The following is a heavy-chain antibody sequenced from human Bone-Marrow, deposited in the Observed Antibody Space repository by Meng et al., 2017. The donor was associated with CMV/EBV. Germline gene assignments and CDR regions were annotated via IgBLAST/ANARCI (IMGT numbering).Heavy chain of an antibody. V-gene: IGHV1-8*03. J-gene: IGHJ5*02. CDR2: MNPNSGNT. CDR3: ARSRPVQRPRRWFDP. CDR1: GYTFTSYD. D-gene: IGHD6-25*01. Sequence: ASAKVSCKASGYTFTSYDINWVRQATGQGLEWMGWMNPNSGNTGYAEKFKGRVTITRNTSISTAYMKLNSLRSEDTAVYYCARSRPVQRPRRWFDPWGQGTLVTVSS.